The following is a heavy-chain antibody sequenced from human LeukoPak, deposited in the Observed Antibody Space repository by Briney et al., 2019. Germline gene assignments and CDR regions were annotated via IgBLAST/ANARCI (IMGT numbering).Heavy chain of an antibody. D-gene: IGHD6-19*01. J-gene: IGHJ3*02. Sequence: GRSLRLSCAASGFTISTYWMDWVRQAPGKGLVWVSHIKSDGSSTNYADSVKGRFTISRDNAKNTLYLQMNMLRAEDTAVYYCARGLVRVYSSSPRPFDIWGQGTMVTVSS. V-gene: IGHV3-74*01. CDR1: GFTISTYW. CDR2: IKSDGSST. CDR3: ARGLVRVYSSSPRPFDI.